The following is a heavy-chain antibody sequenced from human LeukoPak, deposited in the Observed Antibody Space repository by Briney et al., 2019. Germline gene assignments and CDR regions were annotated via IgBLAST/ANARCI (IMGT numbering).Heavy chain of an antibody. CDR2: IYHTGAT. J-gene: IGHJ5*02. D-gene: IGHD3-9*01. Sequence: SGTLSLTCAVSGYSISSGYFWVWIRQPPGKGLEWIGSIYHTGATYYNPSLRSPVTISVDTSKNQFSLEVNSVTAADTAVYYCARDLGLTISANWFDPWRQGTLVTVSS. CDR1: GYSISSGYF. CDR3: ARDLGLTISANWFDP. V-gene: IGHV4-38-2*02.